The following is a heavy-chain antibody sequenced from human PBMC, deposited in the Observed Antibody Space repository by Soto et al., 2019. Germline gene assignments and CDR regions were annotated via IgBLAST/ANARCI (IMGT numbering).Heavy chain of an antibody. CDR2: IYYSGST. Sequence: QVQLQESGPGLVKPSQTLSLTCTVSGGSVSSGGYYWSWIRQHPGRGLEWIGNIYYSGSTYYNPSLKSRITISMDTSENQFSLKLSSVTAADTAVYYCAKGDKWESLLDYWGQGTLVTVSS. CDR3: AKGDKWESLLDY. V-gene: IGHV4-31*03. D-gene: IGHD1-26*01. J-gene: IGHJ4*02. CDR1: GGSVSSGGYY.